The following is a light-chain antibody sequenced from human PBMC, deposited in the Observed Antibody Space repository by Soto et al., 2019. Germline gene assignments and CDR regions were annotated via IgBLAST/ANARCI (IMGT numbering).Light chain of an antibody. J-gene: IGKJ1*01. CDR2: DAS. CDR1: QSISSW. Sequence: DIQMTQKPSTLSASVGDRVTITCRASQSISSWLAWYQQKPGKAPKLLIYDASSLESGVPSRFSGSGSGTEFTLTISSLQPDDFATYYCQHETFGQRSKVDI. CDR3: QHET. V-gene: IGKV1-5*01.